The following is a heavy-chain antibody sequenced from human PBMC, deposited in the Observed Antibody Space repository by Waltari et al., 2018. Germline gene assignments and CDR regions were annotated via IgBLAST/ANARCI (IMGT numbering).Heavy chain of an antibody. Sequence: QVHLVESGGCVVLPGRSLRHPCAASGFPLRSYGIHWVRQAPGKGLEWVAVIWYDGTNTYYGDSVKGRFTISRDNSKNTVFLQMNSLRVEDTAVYYCARGVVVAPPDYWGQGTLVTVSS. J-gene: IGHJ4*02. CDR1: GFPLRSYG. CDR2: IWYDGTNT. V-gene: IGHV3-33*01. D-gene: IGHD2-15*01. CDR3: ARGVVVAPPDY.